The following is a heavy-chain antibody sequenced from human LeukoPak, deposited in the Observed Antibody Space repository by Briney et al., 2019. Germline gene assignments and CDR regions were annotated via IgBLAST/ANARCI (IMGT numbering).Heavy chain of an antibody. CDR3: ARASRWLAFDS. J-gene: IGHJ4*02. CDR1: GFTVSSDY. CDR2: IYTGGST. V-gene: IGHV3-66*01. Sequence: HPGGSLRLSCAASGFTVSSDYMSWVRQAPGKGLEWVSVIYTGGSTYYADSVRGRFTISRDNSKNTVSLQMNSLRAEDTAVYYCARASRWLAFDSWGQGILVTVSS. D-gene: IGHD6-19*01.